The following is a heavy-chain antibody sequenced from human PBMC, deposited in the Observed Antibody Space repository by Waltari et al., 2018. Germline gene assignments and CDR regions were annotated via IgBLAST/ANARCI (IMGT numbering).Heavy chain of an antibody. D-gene: IGHD5-12*01. CDR1: GYTFTGYY. J-gene: IGHJ4*02. V-gene: IGHV1-2*02. CDR3: ARDPPLYIVEVGSYY. CDR2: INPNRGGT. Sequence: QVQLVQSGAEVKKPGASVKVSCKASGYTFTGYYMHWVRQAPGQGLEWRGWINPNRGGTNYAKKFQGRGTRTRDTSISTAYMELSRLRSDDTAVYYCARDPPLYIVEVGSYYWGQGTLVTVSS.